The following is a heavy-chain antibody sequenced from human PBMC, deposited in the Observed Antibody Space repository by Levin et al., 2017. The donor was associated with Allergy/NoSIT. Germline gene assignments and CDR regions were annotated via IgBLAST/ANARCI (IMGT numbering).Heavy chain of an antibody. CDR1: GFTFSTNA. J-gene: IGHJ4*02. D-gene: IGHD5-18*01. V-gene: IGHV3-23*01. CDR3: AKDSRQVDTAMSYDY. Sequence: GGSLRLSCAASGFTFSTNAMNWVRQAPGKGLEWVSTISASGANTYYADSVKGRFTISRDNFKNTLYLQMNSLRAGDTAVYYCAKDSRQVDTAMSYDYWGQGTLVTVSS. CDR2: ISASGANT.